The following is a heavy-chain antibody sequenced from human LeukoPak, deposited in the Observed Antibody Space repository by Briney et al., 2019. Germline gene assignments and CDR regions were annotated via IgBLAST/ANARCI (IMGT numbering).Heavy chain of an antibody. V-gene: IGHV4-39*01. CDR2: IYYSGST. J-gene: IGHJ4*02. Sequence: KPSETLSLTCTVSGGSISSYYWGWIRQPPGKGLEWIGSIYYSGSTYYNPSLKSRVTISVDTSKNQFSLKLSSVTAADTAVYYCARSRTYYDFWSGYYLFDYWGQGTLVTVSS. CDR1: GGSISSYY. CDR3: ARSRTYYDFWSGYYLFDY. D-gene: IGHD3-3*01.